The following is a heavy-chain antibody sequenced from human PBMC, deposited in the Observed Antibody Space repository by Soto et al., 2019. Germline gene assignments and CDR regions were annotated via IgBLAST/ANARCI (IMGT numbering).Heavy chain of an antibody. V-gene: IGHV1-69*18. CDR3: ARGWGYDSNDYYYAY. J-gene: IGHJ4*02. Sequence: QVQLVQSGAEVRKPGSSVKVSCKASGGTFSRHAISWVRQAPGQGLEWMGRIIPIFGTANHAQKLQGRVTIIADESTSTVYMELSSLRSEDRAMYYCARGWGYDSNDYYYAYWGQGTLVIVSS. CDR2: IIPIFGTA. D-gene: IGHD3-22*01. CDR1: GGTFSRHA.